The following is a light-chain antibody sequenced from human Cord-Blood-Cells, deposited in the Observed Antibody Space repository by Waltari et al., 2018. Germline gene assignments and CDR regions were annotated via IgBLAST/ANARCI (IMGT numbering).Light chain of an antibody. CDR1: SLRSYY. J-gene: IGLJ3*02. V-gene: IGLV3-19*01. CDR3: NSRDSSGNHWV. CDR2: GKN. Sequence: SSELTQDPAVSVALGQTVRITCQGDSLRSYYASRYQQTPGQAHVLVIYGKNNRPPRIPTRFSGSSSGNTASLTITGAQAEDEADYYWNSRDSSGNHWVFGGGTKLTVL.